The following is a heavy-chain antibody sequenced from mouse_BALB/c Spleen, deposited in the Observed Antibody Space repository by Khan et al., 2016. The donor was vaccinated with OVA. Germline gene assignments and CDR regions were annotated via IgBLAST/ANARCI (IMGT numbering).Heavy chain of an antibody. CDR3: ARLAYYYDSEGFAY. Sequence: EVKLEVSGGDLVKPGGSLKLSCAASGFTFSTYGMSWVRQTPDKRLEWVATISTGGSYTYYPDSVKGRSTISRDNAKNTLYLQMSSLKSEDTAMFYCARLAYYYDSEGFAYWGQGTLVTVSA. J-gene: IGHJ3*01. CDR2: ISTGGSYT. D-gene: IGHD1-1*01. CDR1: GFTFSTYG. V-gene: IGHV5-6*02.